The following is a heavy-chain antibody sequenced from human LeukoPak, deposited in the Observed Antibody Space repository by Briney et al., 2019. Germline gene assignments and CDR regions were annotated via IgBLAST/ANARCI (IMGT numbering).Heavy chain of an antibody. CDR2: ISWNSGSI. D-gene: IGHD4-23*01. V-gene: IGHV3-9*01. CDR1: GFTFSSYG. J-gene: IGHJ4*02. Sequence: PGRSLRLSCAASGFTFSSYGMHWVRQAPGKGLEWVSGISWNSGSIGYADSVKGRFTISRDNAKNSLYLQMNSLRAEDTALYYCAKDISYGGNSGGYFDYWGPGTLVTVSS. CDR3: AKDISYGGNSGGYFDY.